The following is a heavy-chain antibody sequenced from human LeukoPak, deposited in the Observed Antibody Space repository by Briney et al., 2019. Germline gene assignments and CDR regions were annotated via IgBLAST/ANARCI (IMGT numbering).Heavy chain of an antibody. J-gene: IGHJ3*02. D-gene: IGHD2-2*01. CDR3: ARLRVAVPAAMLGNAFDI. CDR2: IYYTGST. Sequence: SETLSLTCTVFGGSISRSSYYWGWIRQPPGKGLEWIGNIYYTGSTYYNPSLKSRVTISVDTSKNQFSLKLSSVTAADTAVYYCARLRVAVPAAMLGNAFDIWGQGTMVTVYS. V-gene: IGHV4-39*01. CDR1: GGSISRSSYY.